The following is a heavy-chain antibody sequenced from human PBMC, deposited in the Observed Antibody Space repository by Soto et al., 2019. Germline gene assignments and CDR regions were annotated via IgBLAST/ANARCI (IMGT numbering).Heavy chain of an antibody. Sequence: EVQLVESGGGLVQPGGSLRLSCAASGFTFRSYAMSWVREPPGKGLEWVSTIRASGCSTYLEDSFKGRFTISRDNSKNTVYLPMNSLRAEATAAYYWGKYMRRSGSYYIYGMDVWGQGTTVTVS. J-gene: IGHJ6*02. D-gene: IGHD3-10*01. V-gene: IGHV3-23*04. CDR1: GFTFRSYA. CDR2: IRASGCST. CDR3: GKYMRRSGSYYIYGMDV.